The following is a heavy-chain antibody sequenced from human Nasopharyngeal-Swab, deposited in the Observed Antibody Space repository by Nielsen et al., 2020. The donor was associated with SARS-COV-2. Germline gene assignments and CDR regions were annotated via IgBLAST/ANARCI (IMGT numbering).Heavy chain of an antibody. CDR2: ISGSGAST. Sequence: GGFLRLSCGTSGFTFGTCAMGWVRQASGKGLEWVSVISGSGASTYYGDSAKGRFVISRDNSKNNLNLQMNNLKVEDAAIYYCVKKGQQWLADDAFDTWGQGTLVTISS. V-gene: IGHV3-23*02. CDR1: GFTFGTCA. J-gene: IGHJ3*02. CDR3: VKKGQQWLADDAFDT. D-gene: IGHD6-19*01.